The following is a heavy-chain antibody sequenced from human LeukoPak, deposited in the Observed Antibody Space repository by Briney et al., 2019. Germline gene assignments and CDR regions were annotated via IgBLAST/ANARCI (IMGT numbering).Heavy chain of an antibody. CDR3: AKDVRTHASGWYSPEPT. V-gene: IGHV3-23*01. D-gene: IGHD6-19*01. CDR2: ITGSGGT. J-gene: IGHJ5*02. CDR1: GFTFSSFA. Sequence: QSGGSLRLSCAASGFTFSSFAMTWVRQAPGKGLEWVSGITGSGGTFYADPVKGRFTISRDNSKNTLFLQMNSLRVEDTAVYYCAKDVRTHASGWYSPEPTWGQGTQVTVSP.